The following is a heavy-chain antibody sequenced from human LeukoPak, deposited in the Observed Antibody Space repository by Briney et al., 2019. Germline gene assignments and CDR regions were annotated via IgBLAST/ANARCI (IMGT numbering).Heavy chain of an antibody. D-gene: IGHD3-3*01. V-gene: IGHV3-21*05. CDR3: ARDTYEPGLIDF. J-gene: IGHJ4*02. CDR1: GFTFSLYA. Sequence: KPGGSLRLSCAASGFTFSLYAMNWVRQAPGKGLEWVSYINSGSSDKHYTESVRGRFTISRDNAKKTLYLQMNSLRAEDTAVYFCARDTYEPGLIDFWGQGTLVSVSS. CDR2: INSGSSDK.